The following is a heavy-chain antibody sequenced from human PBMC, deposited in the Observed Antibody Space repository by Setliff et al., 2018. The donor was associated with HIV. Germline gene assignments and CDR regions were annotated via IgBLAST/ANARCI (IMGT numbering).Heavy chain of an antibody. Sequence: ASVKVSCKALGFLVTGYNVHWVRQAPGQGLEWMGRINPNSGGTNYAQKFQGRVTMTRDTSISTAYMELSRLRSDDTAVYYCHLNSGGYSYGYIDYWGQGTLVTVSS. J-gene: IGHJ4*02. V-gene: IGHV1-2*06. CDR2: INPNSGGT. D-gene: IGHD5-18*01. CDR1: GFLVTGYN. CDR3: HLNSGGYSYGYIDY.